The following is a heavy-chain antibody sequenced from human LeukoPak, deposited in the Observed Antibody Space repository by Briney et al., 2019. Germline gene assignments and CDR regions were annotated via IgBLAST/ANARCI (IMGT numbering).Heavy chain of an antibody. D-gene: IGHD3-10*01. CDR1: GFTFSSYE. CDR3: ARVRGFTYFDY. CDR2: ISTSGSTI. Sequence: PGESLRLSCAATGFTFSSYEMNWVRQAPGKGLEWVSYISTSGSTIYYAHSVKGRFTISRDNAKNPLYLQMNSLRAEDTAVYYCARVRGFTYFDYWGEGALVTVSS. J-gene: IGHJ4*02. V-gene: IGHV3-48*03.